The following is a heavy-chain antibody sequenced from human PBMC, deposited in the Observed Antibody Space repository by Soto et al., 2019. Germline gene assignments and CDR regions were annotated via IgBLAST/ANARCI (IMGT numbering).Heavy chain of an antibody. CDR1: GFTFSSYA. Sequence: GSLRLSCAASGFTFSSYAMSWVRQAPGKGLEWVSAISGSGGSTYYADSVKGRFTISRDNSKNTLYLQMNSLRAEDTAVYYCAKDHRFRAIVVVITSWFDPWGQGTLVTVSS. CDR3: AKDHRFRAIVVVITSWFDP. V-gene: IGHV3-23*01. J-gene: IGHJ5*02. D-gene: IGHD3-22*01. CDR2: ISGSGGST.